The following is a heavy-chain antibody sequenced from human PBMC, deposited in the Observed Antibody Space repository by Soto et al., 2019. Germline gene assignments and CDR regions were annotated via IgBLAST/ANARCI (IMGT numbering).Heavy chain of an antibody. Sequence: PXESLKISCKGAGYSFTSYWISWVRQIPGKGLEWMGRIDPSDSYTNYSPSFQGHVTISADKSISTAYLQWSSLKASDTAMYYCATSSIAAHYYGMDVWGQGTTVTVSS. CDR2: IDPSDSYT. V-gene: IGHV5-10-1*01. J-gene: IGHJ6*02. D-gene: IGHD6-6*01. CDR1: GYSFTSYW. CDR3: ATSSIAAHYYGMDV.